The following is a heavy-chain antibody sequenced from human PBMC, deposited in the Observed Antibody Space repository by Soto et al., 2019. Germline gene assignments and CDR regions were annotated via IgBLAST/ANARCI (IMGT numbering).Heavy chain of an antibody. J-gene: IGHJ6*02. V-gene: IGHV1-18*01. Sequence: QGHLVQSEAEVKKSGASVKVSCKASGYTFTRYGISWVRQAPGQGLEWMGWISGYNGDTNYAQKFQGRVSMTIDTSTTTAYMELSSLTSDDTAVYYCAKNGQPPYYYYGLDVWGQGTKVTVSS. CDR1: GYTFTRYG. D-gene: IGHD2-8*01. CDR3: AKNGQPPYYYYGLDV. CDR2: ISGYNGDT.